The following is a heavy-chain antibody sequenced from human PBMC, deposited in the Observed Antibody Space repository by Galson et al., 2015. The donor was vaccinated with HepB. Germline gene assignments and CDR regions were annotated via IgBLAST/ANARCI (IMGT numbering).Heavy chain of an antibody. V-gene: IGHV3-30*18. Sequence: SLRLSCAAPGFIFSRSGMHWVRQAPGKGLEWVAVISTDGNNETYADSVKGRFTISRDNSKSTLNLQINRLRAEDTAVYHCVKDGGSTYCGGDCYSAVFEHWGQGTLVTVSA. CDR2: ISTDGNNE. D-gene: IGHD2-21*02. CDR1: GFIFSRSG. CDR3: VKDGGSTYCGGDCYSAVFEH. J-gene: IGHJ4*02.